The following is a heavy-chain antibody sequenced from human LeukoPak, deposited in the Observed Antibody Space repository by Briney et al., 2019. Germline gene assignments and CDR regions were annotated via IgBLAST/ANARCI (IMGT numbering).Heavy chain of an antibody. CDR3: ARDFGAQGYYFDY. CDR2: IYYSGST. V-gene: IGHV4-31*03. CDR1: GGSISGGGYY. Sequence: SETLSLTCTVSGGSISGGGYYWSWIRQHPGKGLEWIGYIYYSGSTYYNPSLKSRVTISVDTSKNQFSLKLSSVTAADTAVYYCARDFGAQGYYFDYWGQGTLVTVSS. J-gene: IGHJ4*02. D-gene: IGHD3-16*01.